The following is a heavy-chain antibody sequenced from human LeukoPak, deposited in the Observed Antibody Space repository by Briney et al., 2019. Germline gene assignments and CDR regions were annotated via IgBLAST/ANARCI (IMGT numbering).Heavy chain of an antibody. Sequence: GASVKVSCKASGYTFTGYYMHWVRQAPGQGLGWMGWIHPNSGGTNYAQKFQGRVTMTRDTSISTSYMELSRLRSDDTAVYYCARPYCSGGSCCDGVAVDYWGQGTLVTVSS. D-gene: IGHD2-15*01. CDR1: GYTFTGYY. V-gene: IGHV1-2*02. CDR2: IHPNSGGT. J-gene: IGHJ4*02. CDR3: ARPYCSGGSCCDGVAVDY.